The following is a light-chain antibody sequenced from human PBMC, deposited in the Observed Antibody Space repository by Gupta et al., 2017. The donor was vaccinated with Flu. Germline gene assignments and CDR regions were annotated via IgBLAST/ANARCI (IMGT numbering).Light chain of an antibody. J-gene: IGLJ3*02. Sequence: QPVLTQPPSASGTPGQRVTISCTGMSFDIGSNPVIWYQQLPGAAPKLLIYNNSQRPSGVPDRFSGSKYAASAALAFSGLQPEDEADYYCAVWDDSRNGWVLGGGTKLTVL. CDR2: NNS. CDR3: AVWDDSRNGWV. V-gene: IGLV1-44*01. CDR1: SFDIGSNP.